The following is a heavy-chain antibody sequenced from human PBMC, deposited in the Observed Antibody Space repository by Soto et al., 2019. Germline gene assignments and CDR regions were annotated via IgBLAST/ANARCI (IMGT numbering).Heavy chain of an antibody. CDR1: GGSISSSSYY. Sequence: SETLSLTCTVSGGSISSSSYYWGWIRQPPGKGLDWIGCIYYSGSTYSNPSLQSRVTISVDTSKNQFSLELSSLTAAETGIYYCARARITMVREVIKYNMDVWGQGTTVTVSS. V-gene: IGHV4-39*07. D-gene: IGHD3-10*01. J-gene: IGHJ6*02. CDR3: ARARITMVREVIKYNMDV. CDR2: IYYSGST.